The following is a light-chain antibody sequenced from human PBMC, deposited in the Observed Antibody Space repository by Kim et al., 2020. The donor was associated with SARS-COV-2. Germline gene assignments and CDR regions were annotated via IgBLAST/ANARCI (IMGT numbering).Light chain of an antibody. CDR1: RSNIGRNT. V-gene: IGLV1-44*01. J-gene: IGLJ2*01. Sequence: ELTQPPSASGTPGQRVTISCSGGRSNIGRNTVNWYQQLPGTAPKPLIYSDDERPSGVPDRFSGSKSGTSASLAISGLQSEDEADYYCAAWDDSLTGLIFGGGTQLTVL. CDR2: SDD. CDR3: AAWDDSLTGLI.